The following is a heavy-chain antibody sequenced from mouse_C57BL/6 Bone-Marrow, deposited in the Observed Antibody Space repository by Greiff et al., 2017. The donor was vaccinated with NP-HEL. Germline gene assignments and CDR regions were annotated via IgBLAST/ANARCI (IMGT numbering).Heavy chain of an antibody. CDR2: IDPSDSYT. J-gene: IGHJ2*01. D-gene: IGHD2-3*01. Sequence: VQLQQPGAELVKPGASVKLSCKASGYTFTSYWMQWVKQRPGQGLEWIGEIDPSDSYTNYNQKFKGKATLTVDPSSSTSYMQLSSLTSEYSAVYYWARRWLLLYYFDYWGQGTTLTVSS. CDR1: GYTFTSYW. CDR3: ARRWLLLYYFDY. V-gene: IGHV1-50*01.